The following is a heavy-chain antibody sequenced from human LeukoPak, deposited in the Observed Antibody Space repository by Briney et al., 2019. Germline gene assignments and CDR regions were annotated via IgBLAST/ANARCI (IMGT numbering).Heavy chain of an antibody. Sequence: PSETLSLTCTVSGGSISTTGYYWAWLRQPPGTGLQWIASIYYSGSTYYNSSLKSRVTISVDTSKNQFSLKLSSMTAADTAVYYCASDKGYSNNYFDYWGQGTLVTVSS. D-gene: IGHD6-13*01. CDR1: GGSISTTGYY. J-gene: IGHJ4*02. V-gene: IGHV4-39*02. CDR3: ASDKGYSNNYFDY. CDR2: IYYSGST.